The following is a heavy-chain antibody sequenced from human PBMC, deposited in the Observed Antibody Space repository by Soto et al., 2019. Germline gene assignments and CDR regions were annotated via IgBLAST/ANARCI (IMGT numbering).Heavy chain of an antibody. CDR1: GDSVSRTSVA. V-gene: IGHV6-1*01. Sequence: QVQLHQSGPGLVKPSQTLSLTCAISGDSVSRTSVAWNWIRQSPSRGLEWLGRTYYRSKWHSAYAVSVRGRITINPDTSKSQFSLQLNSVTPEDTSVYYCVRGQFSAFDCWGQGTLVTVSS. CDR3: VRGQFSAFDC. CDR2: TYYRSKWHS. J-gene: IGHJ4*02.